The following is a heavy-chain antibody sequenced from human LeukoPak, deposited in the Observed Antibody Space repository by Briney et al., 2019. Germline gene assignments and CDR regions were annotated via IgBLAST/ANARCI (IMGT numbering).Heavy chain of an antibody. CDR2: IYTSGST. J-gene: IGHJ6*02. CDR3: ARDFPIGSPYQLLSGNYYYYGMDV. Sequence: PSETLSLTCTVSGGSISSYYWSWIRQPAGKGLEWIGCIYTSGSTNYNPSLKSRVTMSVDTSKNQFSLKLSSVTAADTAVYYCARDFPIGSPYQLLSGNYYYYGMDVWGQGTTVTVSS. CDR1: GGSISSYY. V-gene: IGHV4-4*07. D-gene: IGHD2-2*01.